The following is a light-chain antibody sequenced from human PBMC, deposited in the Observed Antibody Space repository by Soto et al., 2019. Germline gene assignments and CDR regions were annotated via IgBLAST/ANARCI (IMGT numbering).Light chain of an antibody. J-gene: IGKJ5*01. CDR2: AAS. Sequence: DIQMTQSPSSLSASVGDRVTITCRASQDIDNCLAWFQQKPGQAPKFLIYAASSLQSGVPSKFSGSGSGTDFTLTISSLQPEDFATYYCQQYIIYPITFGQGTRLDMK. V-gene: IGKV1-16*02. CDR1: QDIDNC. CDR3: QQYIIYPIT.